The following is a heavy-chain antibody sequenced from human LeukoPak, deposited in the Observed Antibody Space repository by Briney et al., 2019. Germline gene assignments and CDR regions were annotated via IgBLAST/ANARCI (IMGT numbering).Heavy chain of an antibody. CDR2: ISGSGGST. J-gene: IGHJ6*02. V-gene: IGHV3-23*01. Sequence: GGSLRLSCAASGFTFSSYAMSWGRQALGKGLEWVSGISGSGGSTYYADSVKGRFTISRDNAKNSLYLQMNSLRAEDTAVYYCARDSVPYGDYDYYGMDVWGQGTTVTVSS. D-gene: IGHD4-17*01. CDR1: GFTFSSYA. CDR3: ARDSVPYGDYDYYGMDV.